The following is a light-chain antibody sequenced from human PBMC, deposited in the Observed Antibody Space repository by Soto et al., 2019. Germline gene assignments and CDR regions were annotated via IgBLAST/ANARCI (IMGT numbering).Light chain of an antibody. CDR1: QGISKY. Sequence: TQMSQSPSSLSASVGDRVTISCRASQGISKYLAWYQQRPGKAPKLLIFGATSLQSGVPSRFSGSGSGTDFTLTISSLQPEDFATYYCQQYASTPWTFGQGTKVDIK. V-gene: IGKV1-16*01. CDR3: QQYASTPWT. CDR2: GAT. J-gene: IGKJ1*01.